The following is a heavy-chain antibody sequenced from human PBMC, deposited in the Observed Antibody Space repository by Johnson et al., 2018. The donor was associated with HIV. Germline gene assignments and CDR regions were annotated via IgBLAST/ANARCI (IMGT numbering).Heavy chain of an antibody. V-gene: IGHV3-30*04. CDR1: GFTFSSYA. D-gene: IGHD6-25*01. CDR3: ARGGSGWNHDALGI. J-gene: IGHJ3*02. Sequence: QMLLVESGGGVVQPGRSLRLSCAASGFTFSSYAMHWVRQAPGNGLEWVAVISYDGSHKYYADSVKGRFTISRDNSKNTLYLQMNSLRAEDTAVYYCARGGSGWNHDALGIWGRGTMVTVSS. CDR2: ISYDGSHK.